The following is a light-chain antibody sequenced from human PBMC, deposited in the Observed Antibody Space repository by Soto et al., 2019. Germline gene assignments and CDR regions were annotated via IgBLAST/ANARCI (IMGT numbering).Light chain of an antibody. J-gene: IGKJ3*01. CDR3: QHYGTSAL. CDR1: QSVSSSY. V-gene: IGKV3-20*01. CDR2: DA. Sequence: EIVLTQSPGTLSLSPGERATLSCRASQSVSSSYLAWYQQKPGQAPRLLIYDAYRATGIPDRFRASGSGTDFTLTITRLEPEDFAVYYCQHYGTSALFGPGTKVDI.